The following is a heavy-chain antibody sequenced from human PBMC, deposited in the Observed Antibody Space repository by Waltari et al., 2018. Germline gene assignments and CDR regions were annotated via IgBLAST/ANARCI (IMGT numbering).Heavy chain of an antibody. CDR3: ARAGIAVAGTDAFDI. V-gene: IGHV3-33*01. CDR1: GFTFSSYG. Sequence: QVQLVESGGGVVQPGRSLRLSCAASGFTFSSYGMHWVRQAPGKGLEWVAVIWYDGSNKDYADSVKGRFTISRDNSKNTLYLQMNSLRAEDTAVYYCARAGIAVAGTDAFDIWGQGTMVTVSS. CDR2: IWYDGSNK. J-gene: IGHJ3*02. D-gene: IGHD6-19*01.